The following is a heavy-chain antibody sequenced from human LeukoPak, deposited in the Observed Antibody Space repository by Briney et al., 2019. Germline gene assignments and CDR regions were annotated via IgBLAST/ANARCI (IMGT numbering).Heavy chain of an antibody. V-gene: IGHV3-23*01. D-gene: IGHD3-10*01. Sequence: GGSLRLSCAASGFTFSSYAMSWVRQAPGKGLEWVSAIGGSGGSTYYADSVKGRFTISRDNSKNTLYLQMNSLRAEDTAVYYCAKDPYYYGSGSMGLWGQGTMVTVSS. CDR1: GFTFSSYA. J-gene: IGHJ3*01. CDR2: IGGSGGST. CDR3: AKDPYYYGSGSMGL.